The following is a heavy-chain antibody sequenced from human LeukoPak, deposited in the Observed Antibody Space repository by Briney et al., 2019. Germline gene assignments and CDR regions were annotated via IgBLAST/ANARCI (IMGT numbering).Heavy chain of an antibody. V-gene: IGHV3-9*02. CDR1: GFTSDDYA. J-gene: IGHJ4*02. CDR2: ISWNSGSV. D-gene: IGHD1-14*01. Sequence: GGSLRLSCAGSGFTSDDYAMPWVRHAPGRGLEWVSSISWNSGSVAYADSVQGRFTISRDNAKNTLYLEMSSLRTDDTAFYYCAKDRGITVDYYFDYWGQGTLVTVSS. CDR3: AKDRGITVDYYFDY.